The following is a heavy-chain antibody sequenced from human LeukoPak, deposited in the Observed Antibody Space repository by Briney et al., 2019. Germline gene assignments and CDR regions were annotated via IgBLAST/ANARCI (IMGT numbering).Heavy chain of an antibody. D-gene: IGHD3-16*02. V-gene: IGHV4-4*02. J-gene: IGHJ4*02. CDR3: ARVFYDSVWGSYRLDY. CDR1: GGSISSSNW. CDR2: IYHSGST. Sequence: PSETLSLTCTVSGGSISSSNWWSWVRQPPGEGLEWIGEIYHSGSTNYNSFLKSRVTISVDKSKNQFSLNLSSVTAADTAVYYCARVFYDSVWGSYRLDYWGQGTLVTVSS.